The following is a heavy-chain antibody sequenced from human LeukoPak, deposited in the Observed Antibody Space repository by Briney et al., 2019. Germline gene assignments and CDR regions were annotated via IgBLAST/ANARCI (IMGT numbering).Heavy chain of an antibody. D-gene: IGHD3-22*01. V-gene: IGHV3-74*01. CDR2: INSDGSST. J-gene: IGHJ4*02. CDR1: GFTFSSYW. CDR3: VRQYSYDSSGYYPWDY. Sequence: GGSLRLSCAASGFTFSSYWMHWVRQAPGKGLVWVSRINSDGSSTTYADSVKGRFTISRDNAKNTLYLQMNSLRAEDAAMYYCVRQYSYDSSGYYPWDYWGQGTLVTVSS.